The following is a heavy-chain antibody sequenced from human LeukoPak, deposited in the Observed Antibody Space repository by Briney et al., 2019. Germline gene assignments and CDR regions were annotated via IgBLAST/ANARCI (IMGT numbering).Heavy chain of an antibody. Sequence: PGVSLTLLCTACGFFFSSYAMSWLPHATGEGLEWVSGISGSGGSRYYADSVKGRFTISRHNYKNTLYVQINDLRDEDRAVYDCAKEGEDYCDYWYLDLWGRGSLVGVCS. D-gene: IGHD4-17*01. V-gene: IGHV3-23*01. CDR2: ISGSGGSR. J-gene: IGHJ2*01. CDR1: GFFFSSYA. CDR3: AKEGEDYCDYWYLDL.